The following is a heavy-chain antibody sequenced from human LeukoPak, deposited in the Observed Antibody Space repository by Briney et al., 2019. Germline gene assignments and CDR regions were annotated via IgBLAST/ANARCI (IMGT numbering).Heavy chain of an antibody. Sequence: ASLKVSCKASGYTFTGYYIHWVRQAPGQGLEWMGWINPNSGDTNYAQKFQGRVTITRDTSINTAYMELSRLKSDDTALYYCAGGMTGGDYWGQGTLVTVSS. CDR2: INPNSGDT. CDR3: AGGMTGGDY. V-gene: IGHV1-2*02. D-gene: IGHD1-14*01. J-gene: IGHJ4*02. CDR1: GYTFTGYY.